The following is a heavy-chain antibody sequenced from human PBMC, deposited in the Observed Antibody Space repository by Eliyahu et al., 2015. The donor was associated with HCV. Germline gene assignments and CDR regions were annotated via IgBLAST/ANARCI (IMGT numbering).Heavy chain of an antibody. CDR1: GGSISXGGYY. CDR3: ARAVRGGSSVADY. D-gene: IGHD2-2*01. J-gene: IGHJ4*02. Sequence: QVQLQESGPGLVKPSQTLSLXCTVXGGSISXGGYYWSWIRQHPGKGLEWIGYIYYSGSTYYNPSLKSRVTISVDTSKNQFSLKLSSVTAADTAVYYCARAVRGGSSVADYWGQGTLVTVSS. V-gene: IGHV4-31*03. CDR2: IYYSGST.